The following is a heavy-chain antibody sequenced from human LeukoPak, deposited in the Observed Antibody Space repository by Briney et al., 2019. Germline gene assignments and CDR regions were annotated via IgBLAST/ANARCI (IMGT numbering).Heavy chain of an antibody. J-gene: IGHJ3*02. D-gene: IGHD3-9*01. CDR2: INSDGSTT. CDR1: GFTFSSYW. V-gene: IGHV3-74*01. Sequence: GGSLRLSCAASGFTFSSYWMYWVRQAPGKGLVWVSRINSDGSTTNYAGSVKGRFTISRDNAKNTLYLQMSSLRVEDAAVYFCVRPMSPGWAADALNIWGQGTMVTVSS. CDR3: VRPMSPGWAADALNI.